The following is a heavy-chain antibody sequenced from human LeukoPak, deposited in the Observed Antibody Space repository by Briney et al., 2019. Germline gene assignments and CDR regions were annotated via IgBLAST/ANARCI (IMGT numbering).Heavy chain of an antibody. CDR1: GFTFSDYY. D-gene: IGHD5-12*01. CDR2: ISSSSSYT. CDR3: ARARGYDRYFFDS. Sequence: GGSLRLSCAASGFTFSDYYMSWIRQAPGKGLEWVSYISSSSSYTNYADSVKGRFTISRDNAKNSLYLQMNSLRAEDTAVFYCARARGYDRYFFDSGGQGPLATAS. J-gene: IGHJ4*02. V-gene: IGHV3-11*06.